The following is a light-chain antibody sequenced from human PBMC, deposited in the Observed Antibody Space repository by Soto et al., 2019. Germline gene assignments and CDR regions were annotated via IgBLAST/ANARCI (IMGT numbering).Light chain of an antibody. CDR3: QQYYSTPQT. Sequence: DIVMTQSPDSLAVSLGERATINCKSSQSVLYSSNNKNCLAWYQQKPGQPPKLLIYWASIRESGVPDRFSGSGSGTDSTLTISSLQAEDVAVYYCQQYYSTPQTFGQGTKVEIK. CDR2: WAS. V-gene: IGKV4-1*01. CDR1: QSVLYSSNNKNC. J-gene: IGKJ1*01.